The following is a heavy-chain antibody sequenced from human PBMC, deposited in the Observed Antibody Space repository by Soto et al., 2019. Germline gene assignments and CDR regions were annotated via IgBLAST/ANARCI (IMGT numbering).Heavy chain of an antibody. J-gene: IGHJ5*01. CDR1: GYTFTKYG. CDR2: ISTYNHDT. CDR3: ARDTSTTSGSRIGFDS. Sequence: SSVKVSCKASGYTFTKYGVSWVRQAPGQGLEWMGWISTYNHDTNYAQKLQGRVTLTSDTSTTTAYLELRGLRSDDTAVYYCARDTSTTSGSRIGFDSWCQGTRVTVSS. V-gene: IGHV1-18*04. D-gene: IGHD6-19*01.